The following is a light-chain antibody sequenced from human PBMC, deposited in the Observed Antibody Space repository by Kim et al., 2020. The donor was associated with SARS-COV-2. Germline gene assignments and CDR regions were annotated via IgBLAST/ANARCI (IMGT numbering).Light chain of an antibody. Sequence: SVAPGQTAIITCSGDKLGDKYSCWYQQKPGQSPVLVIYQDSKRPSGIPERFSGSNSGNTATLTISGTQAMDEADYYCQAGDSSTVVFGGGTQLTVL. CDR3: QAGDSSTVV. J-gene: IGLJ2*01. CDR1: KLGDKY. V-gene: IGLV3-1*01. CDR2: QDS.